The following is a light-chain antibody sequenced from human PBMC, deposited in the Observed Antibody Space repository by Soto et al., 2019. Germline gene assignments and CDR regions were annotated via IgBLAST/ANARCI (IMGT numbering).Light chain of an antibody. J-gene: IGKJ2*01. CDR2: AAS. Sequence: DIQMTQSPSSLSASVGDRVTITCRASQSIANYLNLYQQKPGKAPNLLIYAASTLQSGVPSRFSGSGSGTDFTLTISSLRPEDFATYYCQQSYNTPYTFGRGTKLEIK. CDR3: QQSYNTPYT. V-gene: IGKV1-39*01. CDR1: QSIANY.